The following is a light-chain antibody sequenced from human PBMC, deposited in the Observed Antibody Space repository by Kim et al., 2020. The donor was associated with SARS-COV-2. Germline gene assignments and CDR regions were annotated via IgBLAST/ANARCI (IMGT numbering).Light chain of an antibody. CDR1: QSISSY. CDR2: AAS. CDR3: QQSYNTPRT. J-gene: IGKJ1*01. Sequence: DIQMTQSPSSLSASVGDRVTITCRASQSISSYLNWYQQKPGKAPKLLIYAASSLQSGVPLRFSGSGSGTDFTLTISSLQPEDFATYYCQQSYNTPRTFGQGTKVDIK. V-gene: IGKV1-39*01.